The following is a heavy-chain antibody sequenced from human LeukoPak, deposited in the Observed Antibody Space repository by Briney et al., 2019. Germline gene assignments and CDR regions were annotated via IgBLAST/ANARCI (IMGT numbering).Heavy chain of an antibody. CDR3: ARDFRYDSGWYLYYYYYYGMDV. V-gene: IGHV3-74*01. CDR2: INSDGSST. J-gene: IGHJ6*04. Sequence: GGSLRLSCAASGFTFSSYWMHWVRQAPGKGLVWVSRINSDGSSTSYADSVKGRFTISRDIAKNTLYLQMNSLRAEDTAVYYCARDFRYDSGWYLYYYYYYGMDVWGKGTTVTVSS. D-gene: IGHD6-19*01. CDR1: GFTFSSYW.